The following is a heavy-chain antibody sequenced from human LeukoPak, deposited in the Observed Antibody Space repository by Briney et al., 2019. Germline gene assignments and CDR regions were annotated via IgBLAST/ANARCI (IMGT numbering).Heavy chain of an antibody. CDR2: VHLDGRT. J-gene: IGHJ4*02. CDR1: GGSVINTNL. Sequence: SGTLSLTCGVSGGSVINTNLWTWVRQPPGKGLEWIGEVHLDGRTNYSPSLESRLTMSVDVSENQVSLKLTAVTATHTAVYYCAREGGFYRPLDYSGQGTLVTVSS. D-gene: IGHD3-3*01. V-gene: IGHV4-4*02. CDR3: AREGGFYRPLDY.